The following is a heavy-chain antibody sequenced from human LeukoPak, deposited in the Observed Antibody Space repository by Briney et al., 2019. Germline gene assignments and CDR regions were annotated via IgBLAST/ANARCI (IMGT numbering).Heavy chain of an antibody. V-gene: IGHV4-59*01. Sequence: PSETLSLTCTASGGSISSYYWSWIRQPPGKGLEWIGYIYYSGSTNYNPSLQSRVTISVDTSKNQFSLKLNSVTAADTAVYYCATYVSGTPNWFDPWGQGTLVTVSS. J-gene: IGHJ5*02. CDR1: GGSISSYY. CDR3: ATYVSGTPNWFDP. D-gene: IGHD3-10*01. CDR2: IYYSGST.